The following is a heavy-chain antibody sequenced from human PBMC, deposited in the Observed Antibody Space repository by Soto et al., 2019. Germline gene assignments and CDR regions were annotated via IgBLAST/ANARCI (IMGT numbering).Heavy chain of an antibody. J-gene: IGHJ4*02. CDR3: ARVLADIVLMVYASYFDY. CDR2: IIPIFGTA. D-gene: IGHD2-8*01. Sequence: GASVKVSCKASGGTFSSYAISWVRQAPGQGLEWMGGIIPIFGTANYAQKFQGRVTITADESTSTAYMELRSLRSDDTAVYYCARVLADIVLMVYASYFDYWGQGTLVTVSS. CDR1: GGTFSSYA. V-gene: IGHV1-69*13.